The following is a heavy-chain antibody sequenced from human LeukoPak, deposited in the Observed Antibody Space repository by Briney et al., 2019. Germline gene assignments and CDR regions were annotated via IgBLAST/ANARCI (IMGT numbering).Heavy chain of an antibody. J-gene: IGHJ4*02. CDR1: GFTFDDYV. CDR2: SSGDGGGT. Sequence: GGSLRLSCVASGFTFDDYVIHWVRQPPGKGLEWVSLSSGDGGGTYYADAVKGRFSISRDNSKNSVYLQMNSLRSDDTALYYCAKVKRATGRSYFDYWGQGTLVTVSS. CDR3: AKVKRATGRSYFDY. V-gene: IGHV3-43*02. D-gene: IGHD1-1*01.